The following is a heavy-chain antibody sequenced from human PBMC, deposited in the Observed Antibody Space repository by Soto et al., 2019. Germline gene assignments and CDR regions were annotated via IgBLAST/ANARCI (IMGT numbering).Heavy chain of an antibody. D-gene: IGHD5-12*01. Sequence: SQTLSLTCAVYGGSFSGYYWSWIRQPPGKGLEWIGEINHSGSTNYNPSLKSRVTISVDTSKNQFSLKLSSVTAADTAVYYCARGRQRGKVARMGYYYYYYYMDVWGKGTTVTVSS. CDR2: INHSGST. V-gene: IGHV4-34*01. CDR1: GGSFSGYY. J-gene: IGHJ6*03. CDR3: ARGRQRGKVARMGYYYYYYYMDV.